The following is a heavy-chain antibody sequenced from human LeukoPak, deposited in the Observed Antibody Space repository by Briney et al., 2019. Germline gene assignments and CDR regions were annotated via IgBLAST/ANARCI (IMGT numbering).Heavy chain of an antibody. D-gene: IGHD1/OR15-1a*01. Sequence: GSLRLSCSAAGFTFINYALHWVRQAPGKGLEYVSAISTTGGNTYYADSVRDRFTISRDNSKNTLYLQMSSLRAEDTAVYYCVRTIGQYDYWGQGTLVTVSS. CDR2: ISTTGGNT. J-gene: IGHJ4*02. V-gene: IGHV3-64D*09. CDR1: GFTFINYA. CDR3: VRTIGQYDY.